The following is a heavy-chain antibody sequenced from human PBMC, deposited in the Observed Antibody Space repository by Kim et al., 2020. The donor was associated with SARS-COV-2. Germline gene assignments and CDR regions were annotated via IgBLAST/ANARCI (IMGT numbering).Heavy chain of an antibody. D-gene: IGHD3-10*01. J-gene: IGHJ5*02. CDR1: GGSVSSGSYY. CDR3: ARGNGSGRSFDP. Sequence: SETLSLTCTVSGGSVSSGSYYWSWIRQPPGKGLEWIGYIYYSGSTNYNPSLKSRVTISVDTSKNQFSLKLSSVTAADTAVYYCARGNGSGRSFDPWGQGTLVTVSS. CDR2: IYYSGST. V-gene: IGHV4-61*01.